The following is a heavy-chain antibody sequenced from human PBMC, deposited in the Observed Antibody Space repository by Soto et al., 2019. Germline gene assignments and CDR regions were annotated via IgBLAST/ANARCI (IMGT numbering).Heavy chain of an antibody. V-gene: IGHV3-30*18. D-gene: IGHD3-22*01. J-gene: IGHJ6*02. CDR1: GFTFSSYG. CDR2: ISYDGSNK. CDR3: AKDYYRNLYGMDV. Sequence: PGGSLRLSCAASGFTFSSYGMHWVRQAPGKGLERVAVISYDGSNKYYADSVKGRFTISRDNSKNTLYLQMNSLRAEDSAVYYCAKDYYRNLYGMDVWGQGTTVTVSS.